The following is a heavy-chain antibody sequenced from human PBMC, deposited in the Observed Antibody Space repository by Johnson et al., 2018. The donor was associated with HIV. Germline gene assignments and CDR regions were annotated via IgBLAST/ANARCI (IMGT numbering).Heavy chain of an antibody. CDR2: ISGAGGST. D-gene: IGHD2-8*01. V-gene: IGHV3-23*04. J-gene: IGHJ3*01. CDR1: GFTFSSYA. CDR3: VKDLYCTSGLCRTDAFDV. Sequence: VQLVESGGGLVKPGGSLRLSCAASGFTFSSYAMTWVRQGPGKGLEWVSTISGAGGSTYYADSVKGRFTISRDNFKNILSLEMNSLRAEDTAVYYCVKDLYCTSGLCRTDAFDVWGQGTVVTTSS.